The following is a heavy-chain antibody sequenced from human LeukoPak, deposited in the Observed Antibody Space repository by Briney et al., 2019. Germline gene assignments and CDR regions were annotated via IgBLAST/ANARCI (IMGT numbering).Heavy chain of an antibody. V-gene: IGHV4-59*01. CDR3: ARGAYCSSTSCQVFFDY. J-gene: IGHJ4*02. CDR2: IYYSGST. D-gene: IGHD2-2*01. Sequence: SETLSLTCTVSGGSISSYYWSWIRQPPGKGLEWIGYIYYSGSTNYNPSLKSRVTISVDTSKNQFSLKLSSVTAADTAVYYCARGAYCSSTSCQVFFDYWGQGALVTVSS. CDR1: GGSISSYY.